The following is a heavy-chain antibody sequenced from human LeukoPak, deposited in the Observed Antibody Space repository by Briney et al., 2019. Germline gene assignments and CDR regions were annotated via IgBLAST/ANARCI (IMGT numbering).Heavy chain of an antibody. V-gene: IGHV3-21*01. D-gene: IGHD1-14*01. CDR2: ISSSSSYK. Sequence: PGGSLRLSCAASGFTFSSYWMSWVRQAPGKGLEWVSSISSSSSYKYYADSVKGRFTISRDNAKNSLYLQMDSLRAEDTAVYYCARVSYGSGTTYYYYYMDVWGKGTTVTVSS. J-gene: IGHJ6*03. CDR3: ARVSYGSGTTYYYYYMDV. CDR1: GFTFSSYW.